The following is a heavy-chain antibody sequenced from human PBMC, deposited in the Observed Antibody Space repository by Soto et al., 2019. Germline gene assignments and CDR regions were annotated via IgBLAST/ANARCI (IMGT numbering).Heavy chain of an antibody. CDR2: INPNSGGT. Sequence: ASVKVSCKASGYTFTGYYMHWVRQAPGQGLEWMGWINPNSGGTNYAQKFQGWVTMTRDTSISTAYMELSRLRADDTAVYYCARSLVPLPMPYWGDAFDIWGQGTMVTVSS. V-gene: IGHV1-2*04. D-gene: IGHD2-2*01. J-gene: IGHJ3*02. CDR1: GYTFTGYY. CDR3: ARSLVPLPMPYWGDAFDI.